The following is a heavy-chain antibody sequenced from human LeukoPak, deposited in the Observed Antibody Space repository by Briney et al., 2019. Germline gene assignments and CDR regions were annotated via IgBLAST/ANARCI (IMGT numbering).Heavy chain of an antibody. CDR3: ARAVVGGITLFGVLITQNYHFDY. Sequence: SSVKVSCKASGCTFICYSVDWVRQAPGQGLEWMGWINPNSGSTHYAQKVQGRVTITRDTSISTAYMELSRLRSEETAVYYCARAVVGGITLFGVLITQNYHFDYWGQGTLVTVSS. CDR1: GCTFICYS. D-gene: IGHD3-3*01. CDR2: INPNSGST. V-gene: IGHV1-2*02. J-gene: IGHJ4*02.